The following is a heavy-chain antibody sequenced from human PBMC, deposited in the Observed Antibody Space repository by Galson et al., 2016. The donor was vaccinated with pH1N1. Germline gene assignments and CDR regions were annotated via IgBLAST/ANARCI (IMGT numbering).Heavy chain of an antibody. V-gene: IGHV3-9*01. CDR1: GFTFDDYA. J-gene: IGHJ1*01. D-gene: IGHD5-24*01. Sequence: SLRLSCAASGFTFDDYAMHWVRQAPGKGLEWVSGISWNSGSIGYADSVKGRFTISRDNAKNSLYLQMNSLRAEDTALYYCVKLDGYNWGYFQHWGQGTLVTVSS. CDR2: ISWNSGSI. CDR3: VKLDGYNWGYFQH.